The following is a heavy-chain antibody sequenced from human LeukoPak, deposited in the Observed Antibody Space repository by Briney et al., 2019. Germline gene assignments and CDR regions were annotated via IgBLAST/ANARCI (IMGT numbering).Heavy chain of an antibody. V-gene: IGHV3-23*01. D-gene: IGHD5-18*01. J-gene: IGHJ4*02. CDR1: GFTSNCCA. CDR2: ISGSGDRT. CDR3: AARPTDAALAPSDY. Sequence: PGGSLRLSCVASGFTSNCCAMTWVRQAPGKGLEWVSGISGSGDRTYYADSVKGRFTISRDNSRNTLYLQMNSLRAEDAATYYCAARPTDAALAPSDYWGQGTLVTVSS.